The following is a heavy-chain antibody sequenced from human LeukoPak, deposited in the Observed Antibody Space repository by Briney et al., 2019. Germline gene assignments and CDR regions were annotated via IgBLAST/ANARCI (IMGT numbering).Heavy chain of an antibody. J-gene: IGHJ4*02. Sequence: GASVKVSCKASGDTFTNYDINWVRQATGQGPEWMGWLSPTSGRAGSAQKFQGRVTFTRDTSINTVYMELSSLRSEDTAVYYCVRARYSSRWYWGPYFDYWGQGTLVTVSS. V-gene: IGHV1-8*03. CDR1: GDTFTNYD. D-gene: IGHD6-13*01. CDR2: LSPTSGRA. CDR3: VRARYSSRWYWGPYFDY.